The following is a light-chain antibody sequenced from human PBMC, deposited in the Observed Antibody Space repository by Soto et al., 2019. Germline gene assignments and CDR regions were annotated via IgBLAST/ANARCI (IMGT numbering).Light chain of an antibody. CDR2: GNN. CDR1: SSNFGAGYD. Sequence: QSVLTQPPSVSGAPGQTVTISCTGSSSNFGAGYDVHWYQQLPGTAPKLLIYGNNNRPSGVPDRFSGSKSGTSASLAITGLQAEYEGDYYCQSYDSSLIGYVFGTGTKLTVL. V-gene: IGLV1-40*01. CDR3: QSYDSSLIGYV. J-gene: IGLJ1*01.